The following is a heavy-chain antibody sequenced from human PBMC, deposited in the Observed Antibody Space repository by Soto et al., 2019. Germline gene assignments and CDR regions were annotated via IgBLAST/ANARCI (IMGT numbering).Heavy chain of an antibody. D-gene: IGHD4-4*01. CDR2: IYYSGST. V-gene: IGHV4-30-4*01. CDR3: ARDTTVTDYYGMDV. Sequence: QVQLQESGPGLVKPSQTLSLTCTVSGGSISSGDHYWSWIRQPPGKGLEWIGYIYYSGSTYYNPSLKSRVTISVDTSKNQFSLRLSSVTAADTAVYYFARDTTVTDYYGMDVWGQGTTVTVSS. CDR1: GGSISSGDHY. J-gene: IGHJ6*02.